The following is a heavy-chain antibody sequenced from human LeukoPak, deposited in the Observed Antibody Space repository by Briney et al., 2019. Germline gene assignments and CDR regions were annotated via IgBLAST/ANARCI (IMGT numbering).Heavy chain of an antibody. J-gene: IGHJ4*02. CDR2: ISGSGGST. Sequence: GGSLRLSCAASGFTFSSYAMSWVRQAPGKGLEWVSAISGSGGSTYYADSVKGRFTISRDNSKNTLYLQMNSLRAEDTAVYYCAKEGFHYDSSGYLYYFDYWGQGTLVTVSS. CDR1: GFTFSSYA. V-gene: IGHV3-23*01. D-gene: IGHD3-22*01. CDR3: AKEGFHYDSSGYLYYFDY.